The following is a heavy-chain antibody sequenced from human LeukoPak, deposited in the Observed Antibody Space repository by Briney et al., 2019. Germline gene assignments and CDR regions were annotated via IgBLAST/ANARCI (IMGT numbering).Heavy chain of an antibody. Sequence: GGSLGLSCAASGFTFSSYGMHWVRQAPGKGLEWVAVISYDGSNKYYADSVKGRFTISRDNSKNTLYLQMNSLRAEDTAVYYCAKDQLWFGELLFALGGPDYWGQGTLVTVSS. J-gene: IGHJ4*02. CDR1: GFTFSSYG. V-gene: IGHV3-30*18. D-gene: IGHD3-10*01. CDR2: ISYDGSNK. CDR3: AKDQLWFGELLFALGGPDY.